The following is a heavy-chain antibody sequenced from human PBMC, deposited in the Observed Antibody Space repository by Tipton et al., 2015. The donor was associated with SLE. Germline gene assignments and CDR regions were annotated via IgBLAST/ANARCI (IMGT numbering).Heavy chain of an antibody. CDR2: IKQDGSEK. D-gene: IGHD6-19*01. CDR3: ARAPDPIAVAGTGYLDY. CDR1: GFTFSSYW. Sequence: SLRLSCAASGFTFSSYWMSWVRQAPGKGLGWVANIKQDGSEKYYVDSVKGRFTISRDNAENSLYLQMNSLRAEDTAVYYCARAPDPIAVAGTGYLDYWGQGTLVTVSS. V-gene: IGHV3-7*01. J-gene: IGHJ4*02.